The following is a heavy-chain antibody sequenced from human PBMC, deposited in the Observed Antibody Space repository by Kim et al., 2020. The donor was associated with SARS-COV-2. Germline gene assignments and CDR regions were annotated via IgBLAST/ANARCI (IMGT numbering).Heavy chain of an antibody. CDR2: YN. Sequence: YNDYAVSVKSRITSNPATSKNQFSLQLNSVTPEDTAVYYCARDKPRSTGWYFDLWGRGTLVTVSS. D-gene: IGHD1-1*01. CDR3: ARDKPRSTGWYFDL. V-gene: IGHV6-1*01. J-gene: IGHJ2*01.